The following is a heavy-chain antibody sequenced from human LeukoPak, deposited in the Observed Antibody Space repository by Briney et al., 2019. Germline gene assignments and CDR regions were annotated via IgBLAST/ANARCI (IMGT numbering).Heavy chain of an antibody. CDR3: AKARKVTDYGMDV. V-gene: IGHV3-23*01. J-gene: IGHJ6*02. Sequence: GGSLRLSCAASGLMFSSSAMSWVRQAPGKGLQWVSSIIGSGDTTHYADSVKGRFTISRDNSKNTLYLQMHSLRADDTAIYYCAKARKVTDYGMDVWGQGTTVTVSS. CDR1: GLMFSSSA. D-gene: IGHD2-8*02. CDR2: IIGSGDTT.